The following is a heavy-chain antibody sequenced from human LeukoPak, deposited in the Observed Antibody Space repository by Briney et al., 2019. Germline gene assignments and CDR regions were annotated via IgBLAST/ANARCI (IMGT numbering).Heavy chain of an antibody. CDR2: IKQDGSEK. Sequence: GGSLRLSCAASGFTFSNLWMSWVRQAPGKGLKWVANIKQDGSEKYYVDSVKGRFTISRDNSKDTLYLQMNSLRAEDTAVYYCARDLKGFDYWGQGTLVTVSS. CDR1: GFTFSNLW. CDR3: ARDLKGFDY. V-gene: IGHV3-7*01. J-gene: IGHJ4*02.